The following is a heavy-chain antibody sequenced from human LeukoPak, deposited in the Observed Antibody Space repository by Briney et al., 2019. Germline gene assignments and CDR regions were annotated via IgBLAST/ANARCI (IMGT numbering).Heavy chain of an antibody. Sequence: SVKVSCKASGGTFSSYTISGVRQAPGQGLDWMGWIIPILGIANYAQKFQGRVTITADKSTSTAYMELSSLRSEDTAVYYCARASGATYYYYYMDVWGKGTTVTVSS. CDR2: IIPILGIA. CDR3: ARASGATYYYYYMDV. CDR1: GGTFSSYT. J-gene: IGHJ6*03. V-gene: IGHV1-69*02. D-gene: IGHD4/OR15-4a*01.